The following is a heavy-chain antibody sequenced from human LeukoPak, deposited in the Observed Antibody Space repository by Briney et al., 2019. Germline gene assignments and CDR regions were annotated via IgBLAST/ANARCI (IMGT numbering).Heavy chain of an antibody. Sequence: PSETLSLTCTVSGGSISSYYWSWLRQPPGKGLEWIGYIYYSGSTNYNPSLKSRVTISVDTSKNQFSLKLSSVTAVDTAVYYCARMVSLDYWGQGTLVTVSS. J-gene: IGHJ4*02. CDR1: GGSISSYY. V-gene: IGHV4-59*01. CDR3: ARMVSLDY. D-gene: IGHD5-18*01. CDR2: IYYSGST.